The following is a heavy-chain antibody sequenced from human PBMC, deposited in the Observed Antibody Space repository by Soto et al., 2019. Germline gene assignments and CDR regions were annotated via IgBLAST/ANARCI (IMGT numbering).Heavy chain of an antibody. CDR2: ISDGGSYT. Sequence: GWSLRLSCVSSVFIFIDYYMAWIRRAPGKGLEWVSYISDGGSYTNHGNSVRGRVSVSRDDARNSLYLQIKNLRVEDTGVYYCARAPGAVNSYAGVDVWGQGTTVTVSS. D-gene: IGHD6-19*01. CDR1: VFIFIDYY. J-gene: IGHJ6*02. CDR3: ARAPGAVNSYAGVDV. V-gene: IGHV3-11*05.